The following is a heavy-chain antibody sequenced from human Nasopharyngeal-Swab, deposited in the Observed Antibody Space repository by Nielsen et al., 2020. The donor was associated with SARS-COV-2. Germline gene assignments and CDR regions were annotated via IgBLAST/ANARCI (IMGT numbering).Heavy chain of an antibody. V-gene: IGHV6-1*01. CDR2: TYYRSKWSF. J-gene: IGHJ4*02. Sequence: SQTLSLTCAISGDSVSSNSAACRWIRHSPSRGLEWLGRTYYRSKWSFNYGTSVKGRITINPDTSNNQFSLQLSSVTPEDTAVYYCARIAQAAEPHWGQGTLVTVSS. CDR1: GDSVSSNSAA. CDR3: ARIAQAAEPH. D-gene: IGHD1-14*01.